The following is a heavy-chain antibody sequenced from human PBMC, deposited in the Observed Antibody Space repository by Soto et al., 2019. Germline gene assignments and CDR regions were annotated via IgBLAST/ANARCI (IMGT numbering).Heavy chain of an antibody. CDR3: ARARIVVAGTIVDY. D-gene: IGHD6-19*01. CDR2: IYHIGNT. V-gene: IGHV4-38-2*01. J-gene: IGHJ4*02. CDR1: GYSTSSGYY. Sequence: SETLSLTCAVSGYSTSSGYYCGWIRQPPGKGLEWIGSIYHIGNTYYNPSLKSRVTISVDTSKNHFSLKLSSVTAADTAVYYCARARIVVAGTIVDYWGQGTLVTVSS.